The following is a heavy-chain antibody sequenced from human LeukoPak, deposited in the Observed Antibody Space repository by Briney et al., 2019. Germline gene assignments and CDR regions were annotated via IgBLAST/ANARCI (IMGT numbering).Heavy chain of an antibody. D-gene: IGHD3-10*01. CDR1: GYSFNTFY. Sequence: GESLQISCKGSGYSFNTFYIGWVRQTPETGLEWMGNIYPSDSETKYKPSFQGQITISVDKAITTAYLHLSSLKASDTGMYYCARLIYYGSGRTYFFDSWGQGTLVTVSP. CDR3: ARLIYYGSGRTYFFDS. J-gene: IGHJ4*02. CDR2: IYPSDSET. V-gene: IGHV5-51*01.